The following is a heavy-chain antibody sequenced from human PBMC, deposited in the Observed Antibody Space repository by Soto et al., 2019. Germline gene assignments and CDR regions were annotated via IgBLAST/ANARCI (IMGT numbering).Heavy chain of an antibody. J-gene: IGHJ5*02. CDR2: VTSDGVST. Sequence: GGSLRLSCAASGFTFTDYFMHWVRQAPGKGLEWVARVTSDGVSTSYGDSVRGRFTISRDNSENSVYLQMNDLRADDTAIYYCARRRQEGRGSTVYGFDTWGQGTLVTVSS. CDR1: GFTFTDYF. CDR3: ARRRQEGRGSTVYGFDT. V-gene: IGHV3-74*01. D-gene: IGHD4-17*01.